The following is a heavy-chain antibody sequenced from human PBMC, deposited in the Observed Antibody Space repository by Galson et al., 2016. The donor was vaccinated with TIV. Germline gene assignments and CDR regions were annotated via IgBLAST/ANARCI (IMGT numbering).Heavy chain of an antibody. CDR2: SHMMEAK. CDR3: ARDRVIDAYYYHYTYGLDV. Sequence: SLRLSCAASGFILRNYAIHWVRQAQARGSSGWQLSHMMEAKKYYGDSVKGRFTISRDNSRNTLYLQMSGLRAEDTAVYYCARDRVIDAYYYHYTYGLDVWGLGTTVTVSS. CDR1: GFILRNYA. D-gene: IGHD2-21*01. V-gene: IGHV3-30*03. J-gene: IGHJ6*02.